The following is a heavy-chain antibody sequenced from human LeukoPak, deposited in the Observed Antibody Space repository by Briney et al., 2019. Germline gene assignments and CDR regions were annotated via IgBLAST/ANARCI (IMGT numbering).Heavy chain of an antibody. D-gene: IGHD2-15*01. J-gene: IGHJ3*02. Sequence: GASVKVSCKASGYTFTSYYMHWVRQAPGQGLEWVSSITSSSSYIYYADSVKGRFTISRDNAKNSLYLQMNSLRAEDTAVYYCASGGRGDAFDIWGQGTMVTVSS. V-gene: IGHV3-21*01. CDR3: ASGGRGDAFDI. CDR1: GYTFTSYY. CDR2: ITSSSSYI.